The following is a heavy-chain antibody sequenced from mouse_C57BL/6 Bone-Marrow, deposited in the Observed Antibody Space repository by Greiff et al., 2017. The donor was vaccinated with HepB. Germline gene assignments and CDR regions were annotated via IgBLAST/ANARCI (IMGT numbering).Heavy chain of an antibody. CDR2: IHPNSGST. J-gene: IGHJ3*01. V-gene: IGHV1-64*01. CDR1: GYTFTSYW. Sequence: QVQLQQPGAELVKPGASVKLSCKASGYTFTSYWMHWVKQRPGQGLEWIGMIHPNSGSTNYNEKFKSKATLTVDKSSSTAYIQLSSLTSEDSAVYYCARSNYYGSSYGFAYWGQGTLVTVSA. D-gene: IGHD1-1*01. CDR3: ARSNYYGSSYGFAY.